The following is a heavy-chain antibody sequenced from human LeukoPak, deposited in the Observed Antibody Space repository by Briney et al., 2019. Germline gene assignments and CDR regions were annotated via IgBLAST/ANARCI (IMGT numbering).Heavy chain of an antibody. Sequence: PGGSLRLSCTASGFSFGDYSMNWVRQAPGKGLEWVGFIRSEAYGGTTQYAASVKGRFTISRDDSKSIAHLQMNSLKTEDTAVYYCTSQLQLLTFFDYWGQGTLVTVSS. CDR3: TSQLQLLTFFDY. CDR1: GFSFGDYS. D-gene: IGHD6-13*01. CDR2: IRSEAYGGTT. V-gene: IGHV3-49*04. J-gene: IGHJ4*02.